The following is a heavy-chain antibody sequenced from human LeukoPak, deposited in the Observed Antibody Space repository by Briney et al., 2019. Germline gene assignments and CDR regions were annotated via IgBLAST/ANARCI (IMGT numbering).Heavy chain of an antibody. CDR1: GFTFSSYA. D-gene: IGHD4-17*01. Sequence: QPGGSLRLSCAASGFTFSSYAMSWVRQAPGKGLEWVSAISGSGGSTYYADSVKGRFTISRDNSKNTLYLQMNSLRAEDTAVYYCARPPRPTVTSLTIDYWGQGTLVTVSS. CDR2: ISGSGGST. V-gene: IGHV3-23*01. CDR3: ARPPRPTVTSLTIDY. J-gene: IGHJ4*02.